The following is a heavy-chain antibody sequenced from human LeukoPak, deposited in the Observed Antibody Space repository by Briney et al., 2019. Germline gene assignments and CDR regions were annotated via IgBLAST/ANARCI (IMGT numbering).Heavy chain of an antibody. CDR1: GYAFTGYY. V-gene: IGHV1-2*06. CDR3: ARSLFTPVDYYDSSGPNHFDY. Sequence: ASVKVSCKASGYAFTGYYMHWVRQAPGQGLEWMGRINPNSGGTNYAQKFQGRVTMTRDTSISTAYMELSRLRSDDTAVYYCARSLFTPVDYYDSSGPNHFDYWGRGTLVTVSS. J-gene: IGHJ4*02. D-gene: IGHD3-22*01. CDR2: INPNSGGT.